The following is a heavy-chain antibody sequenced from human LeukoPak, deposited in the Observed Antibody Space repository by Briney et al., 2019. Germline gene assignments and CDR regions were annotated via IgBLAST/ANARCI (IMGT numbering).Heavy chain of an antibody. V-gene: IGHV3-49*04. CDR1: GFTFGDYA. J-gene: IGHJ4*02. CDR3: TRDGYSYGIDY. Sequence: GGSLRLSCTASGFTFGDYAMSWVRQAPGKGLEWVGFIRSKAYGGTTEYAASVKGRFTISRDDSKSIAYLQMNSLKTEDTAVYYCTRDGYSYGIDYRGQGTLVTVSS. D-gene: IGHD5-18*01. CDR2: IRSKAYGGTT.